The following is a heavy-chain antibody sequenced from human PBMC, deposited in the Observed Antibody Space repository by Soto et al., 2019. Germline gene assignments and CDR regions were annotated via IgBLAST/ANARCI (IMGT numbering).Heavy chain of an antibody. CDR3: ARQKEYYDFWSGIRWAFDI. CDR2: IYYSGST. J-gene: IGHJ3*02. Sequence: PSETLSLTCTVSGVSISSGDYYWGWIRQPPGKGLEWIGSIYYSGSTYYNPSLKSRVTISVDTSKNQFSLKLSSVTAADTAVYYCARQKEYYDFWSGIRWAFDIWGQGTMVTVSS. D-gene: IGHD3-3*01. CDR1: GVSISSGDYY. V-gene: IGHV4-39*01.